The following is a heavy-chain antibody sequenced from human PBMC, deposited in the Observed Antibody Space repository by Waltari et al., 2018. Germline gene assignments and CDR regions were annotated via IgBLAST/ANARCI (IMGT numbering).Heavy chain of an antibody. J-gene: IGHJ6*02. CDR3: AKGGLASTYYYSPMDV. V-gene: IGHV3-30*18. D-gene: IGHD3-22*01. CDR1: GFTFSDYG. CDR2: ISYDGSNQ. Sequence: QVHLPESGGGVVQPGRSLSLSCVTSGFTFSDYGMHWVRQTPGKGLEWVAMISYDGSNQYYADSVKGRFTISRDNFKHTLYLQISSLTTNDTGVYYCAKGGLASTYYYSPMDVWGHGTSVTVSS.